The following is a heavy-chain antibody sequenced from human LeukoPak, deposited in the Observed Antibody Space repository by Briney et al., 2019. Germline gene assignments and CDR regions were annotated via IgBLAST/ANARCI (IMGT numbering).Heavy chain of an antibody. D-gene: IGHD3-10*01. Sequence: GGSLRLSCAASGFTFSSYAMSWVRQAPGKGLGWVAVIWYDGSNKYYADSVKGRFTISRDNSKNTLYLQMNSLRAEDTAVYYCARVGYGSGSYYHAPDYYYGMDVWGQGTTVTVSS. V-gene: IGHV3-33*08. CDR2: IWYDGSNK. CDR3: ARVGYGSGSYYHAPDYYYGMDV. CDR1: GFTFSSYA. J-gene: IGHJ6*02.